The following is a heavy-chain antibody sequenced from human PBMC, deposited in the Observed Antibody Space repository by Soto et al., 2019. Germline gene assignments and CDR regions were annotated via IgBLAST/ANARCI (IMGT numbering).Heavy chain of an antibody. Sequence: QVQLVQSGAEVKKPGSSVRVSCKAPGGTFSSYAISWGRQAPGQGLGWMGGIIPIFGTANYAQKFQGRVTITADESTSTGYMELSSLRSEDTAVYYCARSQGGSSSLDIYYYYYYGMDVWGQGTTVTVSS. CDR2: IIPIFGTA. CDR3: ARSQGGSSSLDIYYYYYYGMDV. CDR1: GGTFSSYA. J-gene: IGHJ6*02. V-gene: IGHV1-69*01. D-gene: IGHD2-15*01.